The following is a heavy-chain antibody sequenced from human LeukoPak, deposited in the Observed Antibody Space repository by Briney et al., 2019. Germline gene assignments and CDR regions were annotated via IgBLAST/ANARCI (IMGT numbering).Heavy chain of an antibody. D-gene: IGHD2-15*01. V-gene: IGHV3-48*01. CDR1: GFSFSSYS. J-gene: IGHJ4*02. CDR2: ISSGSSTI. CDR3: ASDCSGGPLRY. Sequence: PGGSLRLSCAASGFSFSSYSMNWVRQAPGKGLEWISYISSGSSTIFYADSVKGRFTISRDNAKNSLYLQMNSLRAEDTAVYYCASDCSGGPLRYWGQGTLVTVSS.